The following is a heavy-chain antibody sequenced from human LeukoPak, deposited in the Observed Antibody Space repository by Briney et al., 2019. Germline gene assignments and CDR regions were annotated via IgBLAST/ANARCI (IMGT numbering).Heavy chain of an antibody. V-gene: IGHV4-39*01. CDR2: IYYTEST. Sequence: PETLSLTCTVSGGSTSSISYYCGWIRHTPWKGLEWIGSIYYTESTYYNPSPKSRVTRYIATSKNQFYLKLSSVTAADRAMFSCAKSNGYVLINYGGQGTLVTVSS. CDR3: AKSNGYVLINY. J-gene: IGHJ4*02. D-gene: IGHD5-12*01. CDR1: GGSTSSISYY.